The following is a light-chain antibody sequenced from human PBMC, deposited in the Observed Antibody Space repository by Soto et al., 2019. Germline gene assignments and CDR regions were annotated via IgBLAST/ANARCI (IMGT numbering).Light chain of an antibody. V-gene: IGKV3-20*01. Sequence: EIVLTQSPGTLSLSPGERATLSCRASQSVGSSYLAWYQQKPGQAPRVLIYGASSRATGIPDRFSGSGSGTDFTLTISRLEPEDIATYYCQQYDNLLFTFGPGTKVDIK. CDR1: QSVGSSY. CDR2: GAS. J-gene: IGKJ3*01. CDR3: QQYDNLLFT.